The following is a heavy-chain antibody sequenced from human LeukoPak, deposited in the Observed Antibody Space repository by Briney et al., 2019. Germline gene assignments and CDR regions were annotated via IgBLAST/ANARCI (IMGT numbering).Heavy chain of an antibody. CDR3: ARHVGRAGDEPYFDY. V-gene: IGHV4-59*08. Sequence: SETLSLTCTVSGGSISSYYWSWIRQPPGKGLEWIGYIYYSGSTNYNPSLRSRVSISVDTSKNQFSLRLNSVTAADTAVYYCARHVGRAGDEPYFDYWGQGALVTVSS. J-gene: IGHJ4*02. D-gene: IGHD4-17*01. CDR2: IYYSGST. CDR1: GGSISSYY.